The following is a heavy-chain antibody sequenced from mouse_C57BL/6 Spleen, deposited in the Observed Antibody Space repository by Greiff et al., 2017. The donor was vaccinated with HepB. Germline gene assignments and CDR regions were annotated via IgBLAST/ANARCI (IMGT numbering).Heavy chain of an antibody. CDR2: IYPGDGDT. D-gene: IGHD1-1*01. V-gene: IGHV1-82*01. J-gene: IGHJ1*03. Sequence: QVQLKQSGPELVKPGASVKISCKASGYAFSSSWMNWVKQRPGKGLEWIGRIYPGDGDTNYNGKFKGKATLTADKSSSTAYMQLSSLTSADSAVYFCASPSYYGSSWYFDVWGTGTTVTVAS. CDR1: GYAFSSSW. CDR3: ASPSYYGSSWYFDV.